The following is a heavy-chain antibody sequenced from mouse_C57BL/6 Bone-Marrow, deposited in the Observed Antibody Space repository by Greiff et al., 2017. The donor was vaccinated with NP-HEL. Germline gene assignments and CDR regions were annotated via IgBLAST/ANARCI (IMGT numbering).Heavy chain of an antibody. CDR2: ISYDGSN. J-gene: IGHJ4*01. CDR3: ARDEYYGNYGYAMDY. V-gene: IGHV3-6*01. Sequence: ESGPGLVKPSQSLSLPCSVTGYSITSGYYWNWIRQFPGNKLEWMGYISYDGSNNYNPSLKNRISITRDTSKNQFFLKLNSVTTEDTATYYCARDEYYGNYGYAMDYWGQGTSVTVSS. CDR1: GYSITSGYY. D-gene: IGHD2-1*01.